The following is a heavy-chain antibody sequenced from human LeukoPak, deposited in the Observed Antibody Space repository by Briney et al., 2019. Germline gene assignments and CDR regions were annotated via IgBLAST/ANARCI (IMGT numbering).Heavy chain of an antibody. CDR2: INHSGST. CDR3: ARRTYNWNYYFDY. Sequence: SETLSLTCAVYGVSFSGYYWSWIRQPPGKGLEWIGEINHSGSTNYNPSLKSRVTISVDKSKNQFSLKLSSVTAADTAVYYCARRTYNWNYYFDYWGQGTLVTVSS. V-gene: IGHV4-34*01. D-gene: IGHD1-7*01. J-gene: IGHJ4*02. CDR1: GVSFSGYY.